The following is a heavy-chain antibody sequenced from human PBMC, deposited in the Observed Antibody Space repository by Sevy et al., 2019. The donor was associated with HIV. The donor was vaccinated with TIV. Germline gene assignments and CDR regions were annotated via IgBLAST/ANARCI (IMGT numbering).Heavy chain of an antibody. CDR1: GYMFTDFY. J-gene: IGHJ6*02. Sequence: ASVKVSCKSTGYMFTDFYINWVRLAPGQGLEWVGWINPDNGDTDYGQKFQGRVTMTRDTSLSSAYMELSSLRSDDTAIYYCARNLAIFGVLHGLDVWGQGTSVTVSS. CDR3: ARNLAIFGVLHGLDV. V-gene: IGHV1-2*02. CDR2: INPDNGDT. D-gene: IGHD3-3*01.